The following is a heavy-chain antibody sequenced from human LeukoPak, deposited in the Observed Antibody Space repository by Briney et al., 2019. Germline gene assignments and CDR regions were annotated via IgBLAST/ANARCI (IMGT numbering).Heavy chain of an antibody. CDR2: IYPGNSDS. CDR3: ARRSDCSTSRCPFDF. D-gene: IGHD2-2*01. V-gene: IGHV5-51*01. CDR1: GYSFTTYW. Sequence: KSGESLKISCKGSGYSFTTYWIGWVRQMPGKGLEWMGLIYPGNSDSRYSPSFQGQVTISVDKSINTAYLQWSSLKASDTAMYYCARRSDCSTSRCPFDFWGQGTLVTVSS. J-gene: IGHJ4*02.